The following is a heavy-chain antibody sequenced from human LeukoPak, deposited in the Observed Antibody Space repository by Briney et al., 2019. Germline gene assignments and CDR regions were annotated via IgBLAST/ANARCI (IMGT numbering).Heavy chain of an antibody. CDR1: GFTFGDYA. CDR2: IRSKAYGGTT. Sequence: GGSLRLSCTASGFTFGDYAMSWVRQAPGKGLEWVGFIRSKAYGGTTEYAASVKGRFTISRDDSKSIAYLQMNSLKTEDTAMYYCTRGYCSSTSCCRSSRFDPWGQGTLVTVSS. V-gene: IGHV3-49*04. J-gene: IGHJ5*02. D-gene: IGHD2-2*01. CDR3: TRGYCSSTSCCRSSRFDP.